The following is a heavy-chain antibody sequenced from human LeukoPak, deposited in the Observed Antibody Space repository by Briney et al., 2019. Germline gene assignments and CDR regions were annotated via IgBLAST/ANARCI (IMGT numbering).Heavy chain of an antibody. CDR3: AKEESITIFGVLIIPFDY. Sequence: PGGSLRLSCAASGFTFSSYGMHWVRQAPGKGLEWVAFIRYDGSNKYYADSVKGRFTISRDNSKNTLYLQMNSLRAEDTAVYYCAKEESITIFGVLIIPFDYWGQGTLVAVSS. J-gene: IGHJ4*02. V-gene: IGHV3-30*02. CDR1: GFTFSSYG. D-gene: IGHD3-3*01. CDR2: IRYDGSNK.